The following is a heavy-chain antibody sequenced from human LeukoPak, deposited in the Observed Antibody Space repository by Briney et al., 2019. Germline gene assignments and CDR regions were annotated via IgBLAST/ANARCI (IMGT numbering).Heavy chain of an antibody. CDR1: GFTFSSYS. V-gene: IGHV3-21*01. CDR3: ARDAFDP. J-gene: IGHJ5*02. CDR2: ISSSSGYI. Sequence: GGSLRLSCAASGFTFSSYSMNWVRQAPGKGLEWVASISSSSGYIYYADSVKGRFTISRDNAKNALYLQMSSLRVEDTAVYYCARDAFDPWGQGTLVTVSS.